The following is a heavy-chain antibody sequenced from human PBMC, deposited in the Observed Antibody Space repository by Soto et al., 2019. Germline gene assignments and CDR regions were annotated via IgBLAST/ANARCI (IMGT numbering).Heavy chain of an antibody. D-gene: IGHD3-10*01. CDR1: GFTFSTYH. J-gene: IGHJ6*02. V-gene: IGHV3-23*01. CDR2: ISGSDNRV. CDR3: AKGITMVRGVINPYYGMDV. Sequence: GGSLRLSCAASGFTFSTYHMVWVRQAPGKGLESVASISGSDNRVFYADSVKGRFTVSRDNSKNTLYLQMNSLRAEDTAEYYCAKGITMVRGVINPYYGMDVWGQGTTVTVSS.